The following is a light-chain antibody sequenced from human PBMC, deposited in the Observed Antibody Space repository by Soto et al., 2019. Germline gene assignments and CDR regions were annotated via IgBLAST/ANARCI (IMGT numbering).Light chain of an antibody. Sequence: EIVLTQSPGTLSLSPGEGAALSCRASQSLSSNSLAWYQHQPGQAPRLLIYGASSKATGIPDRFNGSGSGTEFTLTISRLEPEDFAVYYCQQYSSSPQTFGQGTKVDIK. CDR3: QQYSSSPQT. J-gene: IGKJ1*01. CDR1: QSLSSNS. V-gene: IGKV3-20*01. CDR2: GAS.